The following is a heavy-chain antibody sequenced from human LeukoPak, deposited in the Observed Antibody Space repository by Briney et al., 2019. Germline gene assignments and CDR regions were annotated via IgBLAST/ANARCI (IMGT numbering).Heavy chain of an antibody. CDR2: MSYDGSIK. CDR1: GFTLSGYP. V-gene: IGHV3-30-3*01. J-gene: IGHJ4*02. CDR3: ARDRPGGSSLDY. Sequence: GGSLRLSCAASGFTLSGYPIHWVRQAAGMGLEWVAVMSYDGSIKYYADSVKGRFTISRDTSINTLYLQMNNLTSEDTAVYYCARDRPGGSSLDYWGQGILVTVSS. D-gene: IGHD6-13*01.